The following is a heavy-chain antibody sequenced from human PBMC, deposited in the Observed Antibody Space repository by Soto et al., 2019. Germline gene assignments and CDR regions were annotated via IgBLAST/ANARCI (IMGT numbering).Heavy chain of an antibody. CDR2: ISWNSGSI. Sequence: GGSLRLSCAASGFTFDDYAMHWVRQAPGKGLEWVSGISWNSGSIGYADSVKGRFTISRDNAKNSLYLQMNSLRAEDTALYYCAKAMVRGVMNYYYMDVWGKGTTVTVPS. V-gene: IGHV3-9*01. CDR1: GFTFDDYA. J-gene: IGHJ6*03. D-gene: IGHD3-10*01. CDR3: AKAMVRGVMNYYYMDV.